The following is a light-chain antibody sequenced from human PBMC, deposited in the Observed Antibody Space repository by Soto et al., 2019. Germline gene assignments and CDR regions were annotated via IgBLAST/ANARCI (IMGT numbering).Light chain of an antibody. J-gene: IGLJ1*01. Sequence: QSVLTQPPSVSGAPGQRVTISCTGSSSNLGSGYDVQWYQQLPGAAPKLLLYGNTNRPSGVPDRFSGSKSGTSASLAISGLQAEDEAEYFCQSYDNMVSPYNYVFGTGTKLTVL. CDR2: GNT. CDR1: SSNLGSGYD. V-gene: IGLV1-40*01. CDR3: QSYDNMVSPYNYV.